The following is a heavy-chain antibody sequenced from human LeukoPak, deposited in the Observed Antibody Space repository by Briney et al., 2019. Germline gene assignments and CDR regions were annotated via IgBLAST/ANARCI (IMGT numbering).Heavy chain of an antibody. CDR1: GYTFTSYY. CDR2: INPSGGST. D-gene: IGHD5-12*01. J-gene: IGHJ6*02. Sequence: ASVKVSCKASGYTFTSYYMHWVRQAPGQGLEWMGIINPSGGSTSYAQKFQGRVTMTRDTSTSTVYMELSSLRSEDTAVYYCARDAGGYCGKYGMDVWGQGTTVTVSS. V-gene: IGHV1-46*01. CDR3: ARDAGGYCGKYGMDV.